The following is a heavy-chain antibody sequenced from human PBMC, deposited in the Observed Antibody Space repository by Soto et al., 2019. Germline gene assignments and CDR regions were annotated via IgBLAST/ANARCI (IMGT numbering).Heavy chain of an antibody. CDR3: ARDDPPSNGYSYGYYYYGMDV. CDR1: GGTFSSYA. CDR2: IIPIFGTA. V-gene: IGHV1-69*13. D-gene: IGHD5-18*01. Sequence: SVKVSCKASGGTFSSYAISWVRQAPGQGLEWMGGIIPIFGTANYAQKFQGRVTITADESTSTAYMELSSLRSEDTAVYYCARDDPPSNGYSYGYYYYGMDVWGQGTTVTVSS. J-gene: IGHJ6*02.